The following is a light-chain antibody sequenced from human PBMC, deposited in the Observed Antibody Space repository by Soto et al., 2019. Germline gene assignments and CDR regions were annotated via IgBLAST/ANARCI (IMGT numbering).Light chain of an antibody. V-gene: IGLV2-8*01. CDR2: EVT. CDR1: SSDVGAYNY. CDR3: CSYAGSYAYV. J-gene: IGLJ1*01. Sequence: QSVLTQPPSASGSLGQSVTISCTGTSSDVGAYNYVSWYQQHPGKAPKLMIYEVTRRPSGVPDRFSGSKSGNTASLNVSGLQAEDEADYYCCSYAGSYAYVFGTGTKLTVL.